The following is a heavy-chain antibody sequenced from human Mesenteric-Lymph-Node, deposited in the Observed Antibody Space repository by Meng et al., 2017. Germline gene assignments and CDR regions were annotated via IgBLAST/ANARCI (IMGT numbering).Heavy chain of an antibody. CDR3: AREGTMVTGNWFDP. V-gene: IGHV1-69*06. D-gene: IGHD3-10*01. Sequence: GQRLESGVELKKLGSSVKCSGKASGGTFSSNAISWVRQAPGQGLEWMGGIIPIFGTANYAQKFQGRVTITADKSTSTAYMELSSLRSEDTAVYYCAREGTMVTGNWFDPWGQGTLVTVSS. J-gene: IGHJ5*02. CDR1: GGTFSSNA. CDR2: IIPIFGTA.